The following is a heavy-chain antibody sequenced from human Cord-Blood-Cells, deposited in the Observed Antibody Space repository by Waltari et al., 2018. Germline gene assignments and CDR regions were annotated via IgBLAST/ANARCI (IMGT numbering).Heavy chain of an antibody. V-gene: IGHV3-23*01. D-gene: IGHD3-22*01. CDR2: ISGSGGST. J-gene: IGHJ6*02. CDR1: GFTFGSYA. Sequence: EVQLLESGGGLVQPGGSRRLSCAASGFTFGSYAMSWVRQAPGKGLEWVSAISGSGGSTYYADSVKGRFTIYRDNSKNTLYLQMNSLRAEDTAVYYCAKRSDSSGYYYYYGMDVWGQGTTVTVSS. CDR3: AKRSDSSGYYYYYGMDV.